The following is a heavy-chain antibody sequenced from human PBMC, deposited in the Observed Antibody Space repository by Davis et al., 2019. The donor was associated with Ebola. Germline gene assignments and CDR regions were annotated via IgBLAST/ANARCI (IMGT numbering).Heavy chain of an antibody. Sequence: GESLKISCAASGFTFSSYSMNWVRQAPGKGLEWVSSISSSSSYIYYADSVKGRFTISRDNAKNSLYLQMNSLRAEDTAVYYCARDSFYSSSFLDYWGQGTLVTVSS. CDR1: GFTFSSYS. CDR2: ISSSSSYI. V-gene: IGHV3-21*01. CDR3: ARDSFYSSSFLDY. D-gene: IGHD6-6*01. J-gene: IGHJ4*02.